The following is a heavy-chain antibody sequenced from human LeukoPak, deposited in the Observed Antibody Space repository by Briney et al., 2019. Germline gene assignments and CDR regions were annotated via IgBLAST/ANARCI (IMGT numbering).Heavy chain of an antibody. CDR2: INPSSGGT. CDR3: ARTPTATPGMH. CDR1: GYTFTGYY. Sequence: ASVKVSCKASGYTFTGYYMHWVRQAPGQGLEWMGWINPSSGGTNYAQKFQGRVTMTRDTSISTAYMELSRLRSDDTAVYFCARTPTATPGMHWGQGTLVIVSS. J-gene: IGHJ4*02. V-gene: IGHV1-2*02. D-gene: IGHD1-26*01.